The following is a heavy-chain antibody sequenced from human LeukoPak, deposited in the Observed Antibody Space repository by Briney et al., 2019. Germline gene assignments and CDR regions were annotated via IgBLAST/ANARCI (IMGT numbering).Heavy chain of an antibody. CDR2: ISYDGSNK. J-gene: IGHJ4*02. CDR1: RFTFSNYA. CDR3: AKEILLWFGEIPYFDY. V-gene: IGHV3-30*18. D-gene: IGHD3-10*01. Sequence: TGGSLRLSCAASRFTFSNYAMSWVRQAPGKGLEWVAVISYDGSNKYYADSVKGRFTISRDNSKNTLYLQMNSLRAEDTAVYYCAKEILLWFGEIPYFDYWGQGTLVTVSS.